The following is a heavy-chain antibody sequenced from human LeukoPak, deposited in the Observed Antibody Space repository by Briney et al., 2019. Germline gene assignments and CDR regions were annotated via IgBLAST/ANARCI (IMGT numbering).Heavy chain of an antibody. J-gene: IGHJ4*02. V-gene: IGHV4-59*01. Sequence: SETLSLTCTVSGVSLSGYHWGWIRQPPGKGLEWIGYIFYSGDTTYNPSLMSRVTISIDTPKNQFSLKMTSATAADTAVYFCARDKQPGDNWGPGTLVTVSS. CDR3: ARDKQPGDN. CDR2: IFYSGDT. D-gene: IGHD7-27*01. CDR1: GVSLSGYH.